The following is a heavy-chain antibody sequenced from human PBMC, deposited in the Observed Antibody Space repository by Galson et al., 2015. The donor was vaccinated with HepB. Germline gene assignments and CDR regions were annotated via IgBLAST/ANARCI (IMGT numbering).Heavy chain of an antibody. CDR1: GFTFSSYA. CDR3: AKEGYYDYVWGSYRYSYFDY. D-gene: IGHD3-16*02. Sequence: SLRLSCAASGFTFSSYAMSWVRQAPGKGLQWVSAISGSGGSTYYADSVKGRFTISRDNSKNTLYLQMNSLRAEDTAVYYCAKEGYYDYVWGSYRYSYFDYWGQGTLVTVSS. V-gene: IGHV3-23*01. J-gene: IGHJ4*02. CDR2: ISGSGGST.